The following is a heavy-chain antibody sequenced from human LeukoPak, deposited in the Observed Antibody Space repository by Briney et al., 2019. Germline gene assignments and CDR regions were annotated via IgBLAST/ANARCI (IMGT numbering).Heavy chain of an antibody. CDR1: GVSISNYY. D-gene: IGHD6-13*01. CDR2: IYYSGST. CDR3: ARGQHSSRWVDFHH. J-gene: IGHJ1*01. V-gene: IGHV4-59*01. Sequence: SETLSLTCTVSGVSISNYYWSWIRQPPGKGLEWIGYIYYSGSTNYSPSLRSRVTISVDTSKNQFSLKLSSVTAADTAVYYCARGQHSSRWVDFHHWGQGTLVTVSS.